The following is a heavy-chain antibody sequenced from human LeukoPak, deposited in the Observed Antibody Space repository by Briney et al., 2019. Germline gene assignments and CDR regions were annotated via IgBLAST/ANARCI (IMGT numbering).Heavy chain of an antibody. V-gene: IGHV1-69*05. D-gene: IGHD3-10*01. CDR1: GGTFSSYA. J-gene: IGHJ6*03. CDR2: IIPIFGTA. Sequence: SVKVSCXASGGTFSSYAISWVRQAPGQGLEWMGGIIPIFGTANYAQKFQGRVTITTDESTSTAYMELSSLRSEDTAAYYCARDNYYGSRRTYYYYYMDVWGKGTTVTVSS. CDR3: ARDNYYGSRRTYYYYYMDV.